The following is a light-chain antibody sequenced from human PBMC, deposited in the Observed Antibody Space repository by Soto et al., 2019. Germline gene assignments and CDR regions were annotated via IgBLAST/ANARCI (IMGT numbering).Light chain of an antibody. V-gene: IGLV2-14*01. CDR2: EVT. Sequence: QSALTQPASVSGSPGQSVTISCTGTSSDVGGYNYVSWYQHHPGEAPKLMIYEVTHRPSRVSNRFSGSKSGNTASLTISGLQAEDEADYYCSSYTSISTYVFGTGTKLTVL. CDR3: SSYTSISTYV. CDR1: SSDVGGYNY. J-gene: IGLJ1*01.